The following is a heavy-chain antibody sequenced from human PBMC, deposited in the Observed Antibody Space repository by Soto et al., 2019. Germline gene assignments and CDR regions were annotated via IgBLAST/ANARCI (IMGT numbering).Heavy chain of an antibody. CDR1: GGSISSSSYY. J-gene: IGHJ4*02. V-gene: IGHV4-39*07. CDR3: ARVLWFGELDY. D-gene: IGHD3-10*01. CDR2: IYYSGST. Sequence: SETLSLTCTVSGGSISSSSYYWGWIRQPPGKGLEWIGSIYYSGSTNYNPSLKSRVTISVDTSKNQFSLKLSSVTAADTAVYYCARVLWFGELDYWGQGTLVTVSS.